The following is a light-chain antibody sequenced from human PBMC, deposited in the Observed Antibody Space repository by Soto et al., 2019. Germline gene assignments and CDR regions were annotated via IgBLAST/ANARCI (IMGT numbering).Light chain of an antibody. V-gene: IGLV2-14*01. CDR3: SSDTSSLV. CDR2: DVS. Sequence: QSVLTQPASVSGSPGQSITISRPGTSSDVGGYNYVSRYQQHPGKAPKLMIYDVSNRPSGVSNRFSGSKSGNTASLTISGLQAEDEADYYCSSDTSSLVFGGGTKLTVL. CDR1: SSDVGGYNY. J-gene: IGLJ2*01.